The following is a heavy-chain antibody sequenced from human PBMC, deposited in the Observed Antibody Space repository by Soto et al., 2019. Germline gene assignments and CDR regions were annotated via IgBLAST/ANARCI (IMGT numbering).Heavy chain of an antibody. CDR2: IWYDGSNK. D-gene: IGHD3-9*01. Sequence: GGSLRLSCAASGFSFSNYGMHWVRQAPGEGLEWVAVIWYDGSNKNYADSVKGRFAISRDNSKNTLYLQMNSLTAEDTAVYYCARSADWNWFDPWGQGTLVTVSS. CDR3: ARSADWNWFDP. V-gene: IGHV3-33*01. CDR1: GFSFSNYG. J-gene: IGHJ5*02.